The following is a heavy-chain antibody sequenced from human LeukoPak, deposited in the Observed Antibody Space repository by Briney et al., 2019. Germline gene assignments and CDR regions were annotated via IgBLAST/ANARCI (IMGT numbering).Heavy chain of an antibody. V-gene: IGHV3-7*05. D-gene: IGHD6-13*01. CDR1: GFTFSSYW. Sequence: GGSLRLSCAASGFTFSSYWVSWVRQAPGKGLEWVANIKQDGSEKYYVDSVKGRFTISRDNTKNSLYLQVNSLRAEDMAVYYCAREAAAAHSDYWGQGTLVIVSP. CDR2: IKQDGSEK. CDR3: AREAAAAHSDY. J-gene: IGHJ4*02.